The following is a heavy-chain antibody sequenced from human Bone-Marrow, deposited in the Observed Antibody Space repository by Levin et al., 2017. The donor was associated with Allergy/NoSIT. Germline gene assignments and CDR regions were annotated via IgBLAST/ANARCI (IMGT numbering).Heavy chain of an antibody. V-gene: IGHV4-4*02. D-gene: IGHD1-26*01. CDR2: IYHSGST. CDR3: ARLEVGALPLYY. CDR1: GGSISSSNW. Sequence: ASETLSLTCAVSGGSISSSNWWSWVRQPPGKGLEWIGEIYHSGSTNYNPSIKSRVTISVDKSKNQFSLKLSSVTAADTAVYYCARLEVGALPLYYWGQGTLVTVSS. J-gene: IGHJ4*02.